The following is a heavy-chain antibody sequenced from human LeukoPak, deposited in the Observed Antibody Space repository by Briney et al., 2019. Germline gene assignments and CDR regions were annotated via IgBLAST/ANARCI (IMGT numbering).Heavy chain of an antibody. D-gene: IGHD6-19*01. Sequence: SETLSLTCAAYGGSFSGYYWSWIRQPPGKGLEWIGEINHSGSTNYNPSLKSRVTISVDTSKNQFSLKLSSVTAADTAVFYCARDTSGWLSAFDIWGQGTMVTVSS. CDR2: INHSGST. J-gene: IGHJ3*02. CDR1: GGSFSGYY. CDR3: ARDTSGWLSAFDI. V-gene: IGHV4-34*01.